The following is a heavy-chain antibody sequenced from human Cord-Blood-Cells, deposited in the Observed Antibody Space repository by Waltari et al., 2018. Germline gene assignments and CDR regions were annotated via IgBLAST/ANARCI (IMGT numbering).Heavy chain of an antibody. J-gene: IGHJ3*02. Sequence: QVQLQESGPGLVKPSETLSLTCTVSGGSIRSYYWRWIRHPPGKGLEWIGYIYYSGSTNYNPSLKSRVTISVDTSKNQFSLKLSSVTAADTAVYYCARQVEMATINDAFDIWGQGTMVTVSS. CDR3: ARQVEMATINDAFDI. V-gene: IGHV4-59*01. D-gene: IGHD5-12*01. CDR1: GGSIRSYY. CDR2: IYYSGST.